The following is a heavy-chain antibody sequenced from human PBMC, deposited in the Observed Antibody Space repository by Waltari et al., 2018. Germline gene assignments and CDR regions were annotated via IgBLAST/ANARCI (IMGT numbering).Heavy chain of an antibody. CDR2: INHSGST. CDR1: GGSFSGYS. J-gene: IGHJ6*02. CDR3: ARGVRPHYYGMDV. Sequence: QVQLQQWGAGLLKPSETLSLTCAVYGGSFSGYSWSWIRQPPGKGLECLGEINHSGSTNYNPSLKSRVTISVDTSKNQFSLKLSSVTAADTAVYYCARGVRPHYYGMDVWGQGTTVTVSS. V-gene: IGHV4-34*01.